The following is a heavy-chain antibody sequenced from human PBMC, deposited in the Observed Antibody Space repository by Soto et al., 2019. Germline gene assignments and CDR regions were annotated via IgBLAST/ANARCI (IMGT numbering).Heavy chain of an antibody. Sequence: PSETLCLTCTVTGDSINNRSYYWGWIRKPPGKGLEWIGSIYYSGSTYNNPSLKSRVSMSVDTSKNQFSLKLRSVTAADTALYYCARQRTSVVTQAYFDSWGQGSLVTVSS. CDR1: GDSINNRSYY. D-gene: IGHD2-21*02. J-gene: IGHJ4*02. CDR3: ARQRTSVVTQAYFDS. CDR2: IYYSGST. V-gene: IGHV4-39*01.